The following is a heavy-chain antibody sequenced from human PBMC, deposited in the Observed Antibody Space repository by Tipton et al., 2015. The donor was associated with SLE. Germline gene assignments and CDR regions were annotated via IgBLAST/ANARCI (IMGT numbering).Heavy chain of an antibody. CDR1: GFTFSSYG. Sequence: FLRLSCAASGFTFSSYGMHWVRQAPGKGLEWVAFIRYDGSNKYYADSVKGRFTISRDNSKNTLYLQMNSLRAEDTAVYYCAKMEGSGWAYYYYGMDVWGQGTTVTVSS. J-gene: IGHJ6*02. CDR2: IRYDGSNK. D-gene: IGHD6-19*01. V-gene: IGHV3-30*02. CDR3: AKMEGSGWAYYYYGMDV.